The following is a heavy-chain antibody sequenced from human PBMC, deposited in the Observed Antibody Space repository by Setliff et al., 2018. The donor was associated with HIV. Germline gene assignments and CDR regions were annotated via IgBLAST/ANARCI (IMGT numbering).Heavy chain of an antibody. V-gene: IGHV4-28*01. Sequence: PSETLSLTCAVSGYSIRSSYWWGWIRQPPGKGLEWIGYLYNSRGTYYNPSLKSRVTMSVATSKNQFFLKVRSVTAVDTAVYYCARSALWFGKADWYVDLWGRGTLVTVSS. CDR1: GYSIRSSYW. J-gene: IGHJ2*01. D-gene: IGHD3-10*01. CDR2: LYNSRGT. CDR3: ARSALWFGKADWYVDL.